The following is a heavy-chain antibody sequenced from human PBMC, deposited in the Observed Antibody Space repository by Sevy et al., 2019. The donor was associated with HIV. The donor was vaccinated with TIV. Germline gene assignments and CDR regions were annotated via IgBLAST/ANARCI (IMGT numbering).Heavy chain of an antibody. Sequence: ASVKVSCKASGYTFTGYYMHWVRQAPGQGLEWMGWINPNSGGTNYAQKFQGRVTMTRETSISTAYMELSRLRSDDTAVYYCARDVGSVVVPAAVYFDYWGQGTLVTVSS. CDR1: GYTFTGYY. D-gene: IGHD2-2*01. CDR2: INPNSGGT. J-gene: IGHJ4*02. V-gene: IGHV1-2*02. CDR3: ARDVGSVVVPAAVYFDY.